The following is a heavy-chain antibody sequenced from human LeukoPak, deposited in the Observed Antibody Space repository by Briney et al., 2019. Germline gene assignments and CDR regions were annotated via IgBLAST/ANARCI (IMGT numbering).Heavy chain of an antibody. D-gene: IGHD6-19*01. V-gene: IGHV3-23*01. Sequence: PGGSLRLSCAASGFTFSSYAMSWVRQAPGKGLEWVSAISGSGGSTYYADSVKGRFTISRDNSKNTLYLQMNSLRAGDTAVYYCAKGVRSNWQWLVVGYWGQGTLVTVSS. CDR2: ISGSGGST. CDR1: GFTFSSYA. CDR3: AKGVRSNWQWLVVGY. J-gene: IGHJ4*02.